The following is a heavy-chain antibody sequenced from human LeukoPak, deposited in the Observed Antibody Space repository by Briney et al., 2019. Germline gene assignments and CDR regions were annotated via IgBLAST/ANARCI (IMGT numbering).Heavy chain of an antibody. CDR3: ARGGGKPGGLDY. D-gene: IGHD1-1*01. CDR2: IIPILGIA. CDR1: GGTFSSYA. J-gene: IGHJ4*02. V-gene: IGHV1-69*04. Sequence: SVTVSFTASGGTFSSYAISWVRQAPGQGLEWMGRIIPILGIANYAQKFQGRVTITADKSTSTAYMELSGLRSEDTAVYYCARGGGKPGGLDYWGQGTLVTVSS.